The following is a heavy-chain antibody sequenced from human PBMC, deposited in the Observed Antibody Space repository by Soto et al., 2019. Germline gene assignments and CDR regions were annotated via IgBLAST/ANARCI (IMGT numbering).Heavy chain of an antibody. D-gene: IGHD1-26*01. J-gene: IGHJ3*02. CDR1: GFTFSSYS. CDR3: ARATPSVTGRGAFDI. V-gene: IGHV3-21*01. Sequence: EVQLVESGGGLVKPGGSLRLSCAASGFTFSSYSMNWVRQAPGKGLEWVSSISSSSSYIYYADSVKGRFTISRDNAKNSQYVEMNSLRAEDTAVYYCARATPSVTGRGAFDIWGQGTMVTVSS. CDR2: ISSSSSYI.